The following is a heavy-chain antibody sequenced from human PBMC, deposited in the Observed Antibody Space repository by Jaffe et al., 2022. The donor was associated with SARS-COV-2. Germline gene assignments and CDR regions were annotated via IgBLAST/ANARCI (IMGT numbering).Heavy chain of an antibody. CDR3: AKFGYPNSYYYMDV. V-gene: IGHV3-23*04. CDR1: GFTFSNCA. Sequence: EVQLVESGGGLVQPGGSLRLSCAASGFTFSNCAMNWVRQAPGKGLEWVALISGSGGTRHADSVKGRFTVSRDISKNTVYLQMDSLRVEDTAVYYCAKFGYPNSYYYMDVWGKGTTVTVSS. D-gene: IGHD3-16*02. CDR2: ISGSGGT. J-gene: IGHJ6*03.